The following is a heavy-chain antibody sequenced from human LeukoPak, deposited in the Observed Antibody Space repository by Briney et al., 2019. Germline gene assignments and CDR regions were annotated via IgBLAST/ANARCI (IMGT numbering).Heavy chain of an antibody. D-gene: IGHD3-16*01. Sequence: GGSLRLSCAASGFTVSSNYMSWVRQAPGKGLEWVSIIYSGGSTYYADSVKGRFTISRDNSKNTLYLQMNSLRAEDTAVYYCAKGYYDYVWGSYYFDYWGQGTLVTVSS. CDR3: AKGYYDYVWGSYYFDY. CDR2: IYSGGST. J-gene: IGHJ4*02. V-gene: IGHV3-66*02. CDR1: GFTVSSNY.